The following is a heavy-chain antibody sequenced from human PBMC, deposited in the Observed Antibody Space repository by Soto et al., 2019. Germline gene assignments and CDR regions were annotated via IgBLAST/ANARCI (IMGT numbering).Heavy chain of an antibody. J-gene: IGHJ6*02. CDR3: ARADILTGYYNYYYGMDV. V-gene: IGHV4-59*01. D-gene: IGHD3-9*01. CDR2: IYYSGST. CDR1: GGSISSYY. Sequence: TSETLSLTCTVSGGSISSYYWSWIRQPPGKGLEWIGYIYYSGSTNYNPSLKSRVTISVDTSKNHFSLKLSSVTAADTAVYYCARADILTGYYNYYYGMDVWGQGTTVTVSS.